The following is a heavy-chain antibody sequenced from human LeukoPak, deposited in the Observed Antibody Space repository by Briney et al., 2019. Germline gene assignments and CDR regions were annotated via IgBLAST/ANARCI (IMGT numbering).Heavy chain of an antibody. J-gene: IGHJ4*02. CDR3: ARDERDSCGGDCYYFDY. CDR1: GYTFTSYG. Sequence: GASVKVSCKASGYTFTSYGISWVRQAPGQGLEWMGWISPHNGNTNSAQKLQGRVTMTTDTSTSTAYMELRSLRSDDTAVYYCARDERDSCGGDCYYFDYWGQGTLVTVSS. CDR2: ISPHNGNT. D-gene: IGHD2-21*02. V-gene: IGHV1-18*01.